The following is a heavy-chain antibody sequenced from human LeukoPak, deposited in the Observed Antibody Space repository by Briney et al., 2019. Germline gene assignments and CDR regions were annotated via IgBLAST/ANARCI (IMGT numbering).Heavy chain of an antibody. Sequence: SETLSLTCTVSGGSISSGGYYWSWIRQHPGKGLEWIGYIYYSGSTYYNPSLKSRVTISVDTSKSQFSLKLSSVTAADTAVHYCTRGTTFVGFDYWGQGTLVTVSS. CDR3: TRGTTFVGFDY. CDR2: IYYSGST. CDR1: GGSISSGGYY. J-gene: IGHJ4*02. V-gene: IGHV4-31*03. D-gene: IGHD2/OR15-2a*01.